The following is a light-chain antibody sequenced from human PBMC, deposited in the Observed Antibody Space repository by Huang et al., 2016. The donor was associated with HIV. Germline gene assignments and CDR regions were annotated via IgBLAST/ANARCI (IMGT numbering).Light chain of an antibody. CDR2: DVY. V-gene: IGKV3-11*01. Sequence: EIVLTQSPATLSLSPGEGATLSCRASQSIGSYLAWYQQRPGQAPRLLIYDVYIRATGIPARFSGRGSGTDFTLTISSLEPEDFAVYYGQQRNNWPPWTFGQGTKVELK. CDR1: QSIGSY. J-gene: IGKJ1*01. CDR3: QQRNNWPPWT.